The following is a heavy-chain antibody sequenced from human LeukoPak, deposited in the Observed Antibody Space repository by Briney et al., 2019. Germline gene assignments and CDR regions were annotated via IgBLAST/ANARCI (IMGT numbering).Heavy chain of an antibody. V-gene: IGHV3-23*01. CDR1: GFTVSSNY. Sequence: GGSLRLSCAASGFTVSSNYMSWVRQAPGKGLEWVSGISGSGDSTYYADSVKGRFTISRDNSKNTLYLQMNSLRAEDTAVYYCAKALSMVRGGANVWGKGTTVTVSS. D-gene: IGHD3-10*01. J-gene: IGHJ6*04. CDR3: AKALSMVRGGANV. CDR2: ISGSGDST.